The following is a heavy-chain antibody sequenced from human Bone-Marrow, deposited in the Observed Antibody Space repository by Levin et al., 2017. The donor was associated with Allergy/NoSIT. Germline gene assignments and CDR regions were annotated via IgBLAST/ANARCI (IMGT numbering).Heavy chain of an antibody. Sequence: GGSLRLSCAASGFMFSNYGMHWVRQAPGKGLVWVAVISSDGSKKYYADSVEGRFTISRDDSRNTLYLQMISLRPEDSAVYYCAREWGGSETYFLVNYWGQGTLVTVS. V-gene: IGHV3-30*04. J-gene: IGHJ4*02. CDR3: AREWGGSETYFLVNY. CDR2: ISSDGSKK. D-gene: IGHD1-26*01. CDR1: GFMFSNYG.